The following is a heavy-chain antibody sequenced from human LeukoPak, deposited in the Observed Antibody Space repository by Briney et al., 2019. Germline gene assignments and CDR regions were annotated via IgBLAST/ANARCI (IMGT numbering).Heavy chain of an antibody. V-gene: IGHV5-51*01. CDR2: IYPSDSDT. CDR1: GYTFTTYW. J-gene: IGHJ6*02. CDR3: ARRPYYYGMDV. Sequence: GESLKVSCKGSGYTFTTYWIGWVRQMPGKGLEWMGTIYPSDSDTRYSPSFQGQITISADKSISTAYLQWSSLKASDTAIYYCARRPYYYGMDVWGQGTAVTVFS.